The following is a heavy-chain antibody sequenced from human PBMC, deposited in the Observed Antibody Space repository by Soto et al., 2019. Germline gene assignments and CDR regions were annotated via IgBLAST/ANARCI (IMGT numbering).Heavy chain of an antibody. CDR1: GYTFTSYA. D-gene: IGHD1-7*01. Sequence: ASVKVSCKASGYTFTSYAMHWVRQAPGQRLEWMGWINAGNGNTKYSQKFQGRVTITRDTSASTAYMELSSLRSEDTAVYYCVRVPRITGTTMANWFDPWGQGTLVTVSS. V-gene: IGHV1-3*01. CDR3: VRVPRITGTTMANWFDP. CDR2: INAGNGNT. J-gene: IGHJ5*02.